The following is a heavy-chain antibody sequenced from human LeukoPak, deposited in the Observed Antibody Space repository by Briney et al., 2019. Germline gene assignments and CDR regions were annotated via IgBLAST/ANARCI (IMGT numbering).Heavy chain of an antibody. CDR1: GFTFSSYG. V-gene: IGHV3-30*03. Sequence: PGGSLRLSCAASGFTFSSYGMHWVRQAPGKGLEWVAVISYDGSNKYYADSVKGRFTISRDNSKNTLYLQMNSLRAEDTAVYYCARDRSSRDGYNSPYFDYWGQGTLVTVSS. CDR3: ARDRSSRDGYNSPYFDY. CDR2: ISYDGSNK. D-gene: IGHD5-24*01. J-gene: IGHJ4*02.